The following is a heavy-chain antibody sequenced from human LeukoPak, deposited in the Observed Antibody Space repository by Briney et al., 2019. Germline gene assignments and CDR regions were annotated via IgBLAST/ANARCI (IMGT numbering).Heavy chain of an antibody. CDR2: IYYSGST. Sequence: PSQTLSLTCTVPGGSISSYYWSWIRQPPGKGLEWIGYIYYSGSTNYNPSLKSRVTISVDTSKNQFSLKLSSVTAADTAVYYCARGNYDFWSGYYNYWGQGTLVTVSS. D-gene: IGHD3-3*01. V-gene: IGHV4-59*01. CDR1: GGSISSYY. CDR3: ARGNYDFWSGYYNY. J-gene: IGHJ4*02.